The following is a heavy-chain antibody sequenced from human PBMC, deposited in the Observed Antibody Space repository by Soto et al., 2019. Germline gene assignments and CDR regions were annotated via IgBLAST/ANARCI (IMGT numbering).Heavy chain of an antibody. CDR1: GFTFSRNS. CDR3: ARDTLRGDFDY. J-gene: IGHJ4*02. CDR2: ISSGSAYI. V-gene: IGHV3-21*01. Sequence: GGSLRLSCAASGFTFSRNSLHWVRQAPGKGLEWVASISSGSAYIYYADSVKGRFTVSRDNAKNSPYLQMNSLRADDTAVYYCARDTLRGDFDYWGQGTLVTVSS. D-gene: IGHD3-16*01.